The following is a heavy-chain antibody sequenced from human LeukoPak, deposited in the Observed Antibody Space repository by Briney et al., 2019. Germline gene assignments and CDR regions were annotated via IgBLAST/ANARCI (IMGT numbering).Heavy chain of an antibody. J-gene: IGHJ4*02. CDR1: GFTFSSYD. CDR2: ISYDGSNK. CDR3: AKDLDYYFVY. V-gene: IGHV3-30*18. D-gene: IGHD2-21*01. Sequence: GGSLRLSCAASGFTFSSYDMHWVRQAPGKGLEWVAVISYDGSNKYYADSVKGRFTISRDNSKNTLYLQMNSLRAEDSAVYYCAKDLDYYFVYWGEGTLVTVSS.